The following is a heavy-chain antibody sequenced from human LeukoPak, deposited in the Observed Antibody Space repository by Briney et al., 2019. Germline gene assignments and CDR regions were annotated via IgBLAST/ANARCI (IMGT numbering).Heavy chain of an antibody. CDR2: ISGSGGST. V-gene: IGHV3-23*01. CDR3: AKDLDIVVVRDAFDI. D-gene: IGHD2-2*03. J-gene: IGHJ3*02. CDR1: GFTFSSHA. Sequence: GGSLRLSCAASGFTFSSHAMNWVRQAPGKGLEWVSAISGSGGSTFYADSVKGRFTISRDNYKNTLYLQMNSLRAEDTAVYYCAKDLDIVVVRDAFDIWGQGTMVTVSS.